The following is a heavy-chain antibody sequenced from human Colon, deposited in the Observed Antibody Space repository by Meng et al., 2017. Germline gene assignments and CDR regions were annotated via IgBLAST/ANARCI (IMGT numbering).Heavy chain of an antibody. CDR1: VDSISSGNHY. CDR2: FYFSGNT. CDR3: ARYYYDSSGVTYFDP. Sequence: QGTQQEWDAGLLKLSQTLSLTCTVSVDSISSGNHYWSWSRQHPGKGLEWIGYFYFSGNTYYNPSLKSRVTISVDTSKNQFSLNLRSVTAADTAVYYCARYYYDSSGVTYFDPWGQGTLVTVSS. V-gene: IGHV4-31*03. J-gene: IGHJ5*02. D-gene: IGHD3-22*01.